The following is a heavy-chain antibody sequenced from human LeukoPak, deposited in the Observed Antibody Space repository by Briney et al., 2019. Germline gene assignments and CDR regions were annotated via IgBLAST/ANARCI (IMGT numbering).Heavy chain of an antibody. CDR2: ISYDGSAK. J-gene: IGHJ4*02. CDR1: GFTFSSSG. CDR3: AKDYCSSTSCPCDY. Sequence: GGSLRLSCTASGFTFSSSGMHWVRQAPGKGLEWVAVISYDGSAKYYADSVKGRFTISRDNSKSTLYLQMNSLRAEDTAVYYCAKDYCSSTSCPCDYWGQGTLVTVSS. D-gene: IGHD2-2*01. V-gene: IGHV3-30*18.